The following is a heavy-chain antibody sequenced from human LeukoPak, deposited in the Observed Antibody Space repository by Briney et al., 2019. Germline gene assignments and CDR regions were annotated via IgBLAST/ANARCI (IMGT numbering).Heavy chain of an antibody. CDR3: AKERNWYFDL. Sequence: GGSLRLSCAASGFTFSSYWMNWARQAPGKGLEWVASINHNGNVNYYVDSVKGRFTISRDNAKNSLYLQMNSLRAEDTALYYCAKERNWYFDLWGRGTLVTVSS. J-gene: IGHJ2*01. CDR2: INHNGNVN. CDR1: GFTFSSYW. V-gene: IGHV3-7*03.